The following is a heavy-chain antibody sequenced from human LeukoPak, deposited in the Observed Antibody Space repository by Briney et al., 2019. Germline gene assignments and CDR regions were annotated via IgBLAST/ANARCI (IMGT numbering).Heavy chain of an antibody. Sequence: PSETLSLTCTVSGGSINSYQWSWIRQPPGKGLEWIGNIYYSGSANYNPPLKSRVVIPVDTSKNQFSLKLSPVTAADTAVYYCARDGGRDGAGYYYYYMDVWGKGITVTISS. V-gene: IGHV4-59*12. CDR1: GGSINSYQ. J-gene: IGHJ6*03. D-gene: IGHD1-26*01. CDR3: ARDGGRDGAGYYYYYMDV. CDR2: IYYSGSA.